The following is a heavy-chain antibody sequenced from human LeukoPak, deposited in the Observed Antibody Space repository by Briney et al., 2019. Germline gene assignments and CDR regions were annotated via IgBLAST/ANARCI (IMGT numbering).Heavy chain of an antibody. CDR2: IHTSGST. V-gene: IGHV4-4*07. CDR3: AYSGYDTPFDY. J-gene: IGHJ4*02. Sequence: PSETLSLTCTVSGGSISSYYWSWIRQPAGKGLEWIGRIHTSGSTNYNPSLKSRVTMSVDTSKNQFSLKLSSVTAADTAVYYCAYSGYDTPFDYWGQGTLVTVSS. CDR1: GGSISSYY. D-gene: IGHD5-12*01.